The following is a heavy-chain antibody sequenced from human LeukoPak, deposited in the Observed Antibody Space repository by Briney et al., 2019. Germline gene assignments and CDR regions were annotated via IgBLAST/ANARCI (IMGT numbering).Heavy chain of an antibody. CDR2: ISSSSSSI. D-gene: IGHD3-10*01. CDR1: GFTFSTYS. CDR3: ARAQHTYYYGSGSPYNWFDP. J-gene: IGHJ5*02. Sequence: GGSLRLSCAASGFTFSTYSMVWVRQAPGKGLEWVSSISSSSSSIYYADSMKGRFTISRDNAKNSLYLQMNSLRAEDTAVYYCARAQHTYYYGSGSPYNWFDPWGQGTLVTVSS. V-gene: IGHV3-21*06.